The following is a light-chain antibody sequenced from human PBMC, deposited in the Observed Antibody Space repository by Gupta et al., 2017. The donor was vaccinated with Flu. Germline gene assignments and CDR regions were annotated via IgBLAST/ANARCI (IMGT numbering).Light chain of an antibody. CDR3: ATHTDSHQGWV. J-gene: IGLJ3*02. Sequence: QTVLPQPPSASGTPGRRVTISCSGSTSNIGSNAVNWYQQFPGPAPKHRIYSTSRRPSGAPDRFSGATSDVSASPAITVPQAEDGADYYWATHTDSHQGWVCGGGTK. V-gene: IGLV1-44*01. CDR1: TSNIGSNA. CDR2: STS.